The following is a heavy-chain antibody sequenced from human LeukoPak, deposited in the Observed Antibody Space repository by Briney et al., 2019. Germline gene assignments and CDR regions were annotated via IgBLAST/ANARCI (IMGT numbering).Heavy chain of an antibody. CDR3: ARGRRGWGSPDY. Sequence: SETLSLTCAVYGGSFSGYYWSWIRQPPGKGLEWIGEINHSGSTNYNPSLKSRVTISVDTSKNQFSLKLSSVTAADTAVYYCARGRRGWGSPDYWGQGTLVTVSS. D-gene: IGHD7-27*01. V-gene: IGHV4-34*01. CDR1: GGSFSGYY. CDR2: INHSGST. J-gene: IGHJ4*02.